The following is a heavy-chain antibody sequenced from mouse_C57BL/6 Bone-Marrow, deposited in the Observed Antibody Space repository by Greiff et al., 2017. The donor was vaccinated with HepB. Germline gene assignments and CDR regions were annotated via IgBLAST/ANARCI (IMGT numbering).Heavy chain of an antibody. CDR2: ISNGGGST. D-gene: IGHD1-1*01. J-gene: IGHJ1*03. V-gene: IGHV5-12*01. CDR3: AREDSSLYWYFDV. Sequence: EVHLVESGGGLVQPGGSLKLSCAASGFTFSDYYMYWVRQTPEKRLEWVAYISNGGGSTYYPDTVKGRFTISRDNAKNTLYLQMSRLKSEDTAMYYCAREDSSLYWYFDVWGTGTTVTVSS. CDR1: GFTFSDYY.